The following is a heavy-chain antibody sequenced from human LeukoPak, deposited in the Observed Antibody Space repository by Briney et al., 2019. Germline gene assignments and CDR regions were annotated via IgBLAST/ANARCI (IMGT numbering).Heavy chain of an antibody. CDR3: AKDSAGMMKPRSHFDY. V-gene: IGHV3-23*01. D-gene: IGHD3-10*01. J-gene: IGHJ4*02. Sequence: SGGSLRLSCAASGFTFSSYAMSWVRQAPGKGLEWVSAISGSGGSTYYADSVKGRFTISRDNSKNTLYLQMNSLRAEDTAVYYCAKDSAGMMKPRSHFDYWGQGTLVTVSS. CDR1: GFTFSSYA. CDR2: ISGSGGST.